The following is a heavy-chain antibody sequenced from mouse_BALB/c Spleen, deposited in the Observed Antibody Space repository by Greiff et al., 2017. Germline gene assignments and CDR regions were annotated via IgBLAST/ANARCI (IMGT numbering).Heavy chain of an antibody. CDR3: TSYGNYVYAMDY. V-gene: IGHV1-5*01. J-gene: IGHJ4*01. CDR1: GYSFTSYW. CDR2: IYPGNSDI. D-gene: IGHD2-1*01. Sequence: VQLQQSGTVLARPGASVKMSCKASGYSFTSYWMHWVKQRPGQGLEWIGAIYPGNSDISYNQKFKGKTKLTAVTSASTAYMELSSLTNEDSAVYYCTSYGNYVYAMDYWGQGTTVTVSS.